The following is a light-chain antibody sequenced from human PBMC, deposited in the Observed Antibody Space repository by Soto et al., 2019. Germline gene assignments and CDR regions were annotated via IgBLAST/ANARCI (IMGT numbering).Light chain of an antibody. J-gene: IGKJ4*01. CDR2: GAS. CDR1: QSLSSNY. CDR3: HQYDSSPLT. Sequence: EIVLTQSPGTLSLSPGQRATLSCRASQSLSSNYLAWYQQKPGLAPRLLIYGASSRATGIPDRFSGSASGTDFTLSISRLEPEYFEVYYCHQYDSSPLTFGGGTKVEIK. V-gene: IGKV3-20*01.